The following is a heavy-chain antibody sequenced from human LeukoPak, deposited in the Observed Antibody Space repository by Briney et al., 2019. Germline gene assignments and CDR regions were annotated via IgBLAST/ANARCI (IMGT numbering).Heavy chain of an antibody. CDR2: IKHDGSEK. V-gene: IGHV3-7*01. CDR3: AREVVGATSGDY. Sequence: GGSLRLSCAASGFTFSRHWMTWVRQAPGKGLEWVANIKHDGSEKNYVDSVKGRFTISRDNAKNSLFLQMNSLRAEDTAVYYCAREVVGATSGDYWGQGTLVTVSS. CDR1: GFTFSRHW. J-gene: IGHJ4*02. D-gene: IGHD1-26*01.